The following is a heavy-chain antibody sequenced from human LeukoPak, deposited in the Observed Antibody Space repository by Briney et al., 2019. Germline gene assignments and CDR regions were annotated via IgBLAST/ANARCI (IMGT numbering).Heavy chain of an antibody. D-gene: IGHD4-17*01. V-gene: IGHV4-4*07. CDR1: GGSISSYY. J-gene: IGHJ5*02. Sequence: SETLSLTCTVSGGSISSYYWSWIRQPAGKGLEWIGRIYTSGSTNYNPSLKSRVTMSIDTSKNQFSLKLSSVTAADTAVYYCARFQNDGDPRGTFDPWGQGTLVTVSS. CDR2: IYTSGST. CDR3: ARFQNDGDPRGTFDP.